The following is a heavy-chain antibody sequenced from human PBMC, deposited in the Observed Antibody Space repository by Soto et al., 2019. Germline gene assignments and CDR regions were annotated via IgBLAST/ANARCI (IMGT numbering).Heavy chain of an antibody. CDR1: GYTFTGYY. Sequence: QVQLVQSGAEVKKSGASVRVSCKASGYTFTGYYIHWVRQAPGQGPGWMGEIGPNRGDTRYAQKFQGRVTMTRDTSITTVYMELSNLSPDDTAVYYCGRGRSGEVVVFYWGQGTLVTVYS. CDR2: IGPNRGDT. D-gene: IGHD3-16*02. CDR3: GRGRSGEVVVFY. J-gene: IGHJ4*02. V-gene: IGHV1-2*02.